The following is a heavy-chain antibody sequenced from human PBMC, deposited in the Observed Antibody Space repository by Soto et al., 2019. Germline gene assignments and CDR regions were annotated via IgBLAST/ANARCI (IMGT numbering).Heavy chain of an antibody. J-gene: IGHJ4*02. Sequence: SETLSLTCTVSGDSISSSTYFWGWVRQPPGKGLEWIGTIYYSGSTYYNPSLKSRVTISVDTSKNHFSLKLSSVTAADTAVYFCARHLGEGYFDYWGQGTLVTVSS. CDR2: IYYSGST. V-gene: IGHV4-39*01. CDR1: GDSISSSTYF. CDR3: ARHLGEGYFDY.